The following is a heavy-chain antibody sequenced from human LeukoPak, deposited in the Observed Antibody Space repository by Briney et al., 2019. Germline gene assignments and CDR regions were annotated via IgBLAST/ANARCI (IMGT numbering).Heavy chain of an antibody. D-gene: IGHD2-15*01. J-gene: IGHJ6*02. CDR1: GFPFSSYA. CDR3: VRGYSFGPYGMDV. V-gene: IGHV3-64D*09. Sequence: GGSLRLSCSASGFPFSSYAMHLVRQAPGKGLEYVSAISDSGGSTYYADSVKGRFTISRDNSKNTLYLQMSSLRAEDTAVYFCVRGYSFGPYGMDVWGQGITVTVSS. CDR2: ISDSGGST.